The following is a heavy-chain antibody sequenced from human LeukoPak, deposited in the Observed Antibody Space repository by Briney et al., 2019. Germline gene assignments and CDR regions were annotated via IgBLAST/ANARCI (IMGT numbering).Heavy chain of an antibody. CDR2: IRSKGDSGTT. D-gene: IGHD2-15*01. CDR3: ARGRYCGGGSCYGAR. CDR1: GFTFSDYG. V-gene: IGHV3-49*03. J-gene: IGHJ4*02. Sequence: GGSLRLSCTASGFTFSDYGMSWFRQAPGKGLEWVGFIRSKGDSGTTEYAASVKGRFSISRDDSKSIAYLQMNSLETEDTAVYHCARGRYCGGGSCYGARWGQGTLVTVSS.